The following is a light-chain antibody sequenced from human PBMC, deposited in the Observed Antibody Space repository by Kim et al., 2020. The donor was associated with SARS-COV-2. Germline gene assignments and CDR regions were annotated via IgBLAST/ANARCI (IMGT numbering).Light chain of an antibody. V-gene: IGKV1-13*02. Sequence: AIQLTQSPSSLSASVGDRVTITCRASQGISSALAWYQQKPGKAPKLLIYDASSLESGVPSRFSGSGSGTDFTLTIISLQPEDFATYYCQQFNTYSITFGQGTRLEIK. CDR3: QQFNTYSIT. CDR1: QGISSA. CDR2: DAS. J-gene: IGKJ5*01.